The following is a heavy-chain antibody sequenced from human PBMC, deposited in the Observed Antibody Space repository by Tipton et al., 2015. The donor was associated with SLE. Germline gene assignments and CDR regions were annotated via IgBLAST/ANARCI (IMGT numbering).Heavy chain of an antibody. J-gene: IGHJ6*02. Sequence: TLSLTCIVSGVSSSSHHWSWIRQSPGKGLEWIGYIYNSGSTLYNPSLKSRVTISVDTSKNQFSLNLTSVTAADTTVYYCARRFYSGSGSLDFYYAMDVWGQGTTVTVSS. V-gene: IGHV4-59*11. CDR2: IYNSGST. D-gene: IGHD3-10*01. CDR3: ARRFYSGSGSLDFYYAMDV. CDR1: GVSSSSHH.